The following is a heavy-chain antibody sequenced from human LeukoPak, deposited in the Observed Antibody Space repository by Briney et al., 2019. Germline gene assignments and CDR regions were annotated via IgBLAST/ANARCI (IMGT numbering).Heavy chain of an antibody. D-gene: IGHD2-15*01. V-gene: IGHV3-23*01. CDR1: GFTFSSYA. CDR3: ARLCRGGSCYYAFDI. Sequence: PGGSLRLSCAASGFTFSSYAMSWVRQAPGKGLEWVSAISGSGGSTYYADSVKGRFTISRDNSKNTLYLHMISLRAEDTAIYYCARLCRGGSCYYAFDIWGQGTMVTVSS. CDR2: ISGSGGST. J-gene: IGHJ3*02.